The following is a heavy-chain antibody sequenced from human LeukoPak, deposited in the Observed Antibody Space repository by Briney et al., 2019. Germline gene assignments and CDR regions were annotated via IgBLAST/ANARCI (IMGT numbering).Heavy chain of an antibody. CDR1: GFTFTTYG. J-gene: IGHJ4*02. V-gene: IGHV3-30*18. Sequence: PGGSLRLSCAASGFTFTTYGMHWVRQAPGKGLQWVAVISYNGSHKYYADSVNGRFTISRDNSKNTLYLQMSSLRAEDTAVYYCAKGALGSDWYGVDYWGQGTLVTVSS. D-gene: IGHD6-19*01. CDR2: ISYNGSHK. CDR3: AKGALGSDWYGVDY.